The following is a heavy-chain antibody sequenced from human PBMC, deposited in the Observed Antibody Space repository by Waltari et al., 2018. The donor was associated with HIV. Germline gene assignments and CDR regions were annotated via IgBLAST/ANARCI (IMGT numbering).Heavy chain of an antibody. V-gene: IGHV3-74*01. Sequence: EVQLVESGGGLVQPGGSLRLSCAASGFTFWSSCLHWVRQAPGKGLVWVSCISSDGSTTNYADSVKGRLTISRDNAKNTLYLQMNSLRADDTAVYYCARENTMTYYDALDIWGQGTMVTVSS. D-gene: IGHD4-17*01. J-gene: IGHJ3*02. CDR1: GFTFWSSC. CDR2: ISSDGSTT. CDR3: ARENTMTYYDALDI.